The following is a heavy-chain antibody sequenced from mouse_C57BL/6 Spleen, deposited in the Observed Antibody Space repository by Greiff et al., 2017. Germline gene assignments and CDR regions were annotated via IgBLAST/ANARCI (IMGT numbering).Heavy chain of an antibody. Sequence: EVQLQESGPELVKPGDSVKISCKASGYSFTGYFMNWVMQSHGKSLEWIGRINPYNGDTFYNQKFKGKATLTVDKSSSTAHMELRSLTSEDSAVYYCARYYGNYWYFDVWGTGTTVTVSS. V-gene: IGHV1-20*01. D-gene: IGHD2-1*01. J-gene: IGHJ1*03. CDR3: ARYYGNYWYFDV. CDR1: GYSFTGYF. CDR2: INPYNGDT.